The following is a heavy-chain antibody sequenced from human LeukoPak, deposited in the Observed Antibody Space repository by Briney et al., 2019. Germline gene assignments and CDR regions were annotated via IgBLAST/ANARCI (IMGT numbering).Heavy chain of an antibody. J-gene: IGHJ3*02. CDR1: GFTFSSHW. Sequence: PGGSLRLSCAASGFTFSSHWMHWVRQAPGKGLVGVSRINGDGSNTTYADSVKGRFTISRDNAKNTLYLQMNSLRAEDTAVYHCARSKIWYSPDAFDIWGQGTMVTVSS. CDR3: ARSKIWYSPDAFDI. V-gene: IGHV3-74*03. D-gene: IGHD2-15*01. CDR2: INGDGSNT.